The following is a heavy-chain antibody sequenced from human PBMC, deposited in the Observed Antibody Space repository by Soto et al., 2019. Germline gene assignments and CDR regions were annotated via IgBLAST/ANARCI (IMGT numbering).Heavy chain of an antibody. D-gene: IGHD6-13*01. V-gene: IGHV3-9*01. Sequence: GGSLRLSCAASGFTFDDYAMHWVRQAPGKGLEWVSYITWNSGYIGYADSVKGRFTISRDNANNSLYLQMNSLKTEDTAFYYCAKALYGSSSSPIDFWGQGTLVTVSS. CDR3: AKALYGSSSSPIDF. J-gene: IGHJ1*01. CDR2: ITWNSGYI. CDR1: GFTFDDYA.